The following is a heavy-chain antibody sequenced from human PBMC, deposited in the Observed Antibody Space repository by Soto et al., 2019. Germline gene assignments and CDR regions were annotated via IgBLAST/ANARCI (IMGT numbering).Heavy chain of an antibody. J-gene: IGHJ4*02. CDR3: ARDMPYADGSLAGCDY. D-gene: IGHD1-26*01. CDR1: GDSITGSY. V-gene: IGHV4-59*01. Sequence: PSETLSLTCTVSGDSITGSYWSWIRQPPGKTLEWIGYIYHSGTTTYNPSLKSRVSISVDTSKNQFSLRLTSVIAADTAVYYCARDMPYADGSLAGCDYWGQGILVTVSS. CDR2: IYHSGTT.